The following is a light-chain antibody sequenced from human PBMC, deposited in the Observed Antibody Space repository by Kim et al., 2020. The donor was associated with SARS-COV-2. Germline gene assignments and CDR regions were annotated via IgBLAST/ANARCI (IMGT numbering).Light chain of an antibody. J-gene: IGKJ4*01. V-gene: IGKV3-11*01. CDR2: DAS. CDR1: KSVSSY. Sequence: EIVLTQSPATLSLSPGERATLSCRASKSVSSYLAWYQHKPGQAPRLLIYDASNRATDIPARFSGSGSGTDFTLTISGLEPEDFAVYYCDLRCSWPLTFRGGTKADIK. CDR3: DLRCSWPLT.